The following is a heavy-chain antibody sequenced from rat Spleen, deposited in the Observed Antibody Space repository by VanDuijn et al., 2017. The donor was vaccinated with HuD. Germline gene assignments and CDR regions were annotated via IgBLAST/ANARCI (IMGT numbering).Heavy chain of an antibody. J-gene: IGHJ1*01. CDR1: GFTFSNYD. CDR3: ARAGYLRDWYFDF. Sequence: EVQLVESGGGLVQPGRSLKLSCAASGFTFSNYDMAWVRQAPTKGLEWVASISTGGGSTYYRDSVKGRFTISRDNTRDTLYLQMDNLRSEDTATYYCARAGYLRDWYFDFWGPGTMVTVSS. V-gene: IGHV5S23*01. D-gene: IGHD2-5*01. CDR2: ISTGGGST.